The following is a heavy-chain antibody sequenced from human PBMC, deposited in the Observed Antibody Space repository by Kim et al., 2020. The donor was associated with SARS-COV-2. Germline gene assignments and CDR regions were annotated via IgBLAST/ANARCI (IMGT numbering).Heavy chain of an antibody. Sequence: VKGRFTISRDNSKNTLYLQMNSLRAEDTAVYYCAKEYSSSSEGVEYGMDVWGQGTTVTVSS. CDR3: AKEYSSSSEGVEYGMDV. J-gene: IGHJ6*02. V-gene: IGHV3-66*01. D-gene: IGHD6-6*01.